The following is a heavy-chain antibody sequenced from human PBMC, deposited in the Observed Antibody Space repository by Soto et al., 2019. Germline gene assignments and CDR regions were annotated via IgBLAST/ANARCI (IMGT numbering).Heavy chain of an antibody. CDR3: ARRSLTMPRTLNVMDV. J-gene: IGHJ6*04. Sequence: GESLKISCKGFGYNFMKYWIIWVRQMPGKGLEWMGRIDPTDSDTNYSPSFQGHVTISVDKSITTAFLQWSSLQASDTAIYYCARRSLTMPRTLNVMDVCGKGTTVTVAS. D-gene: IGHD3-10*01. V-gene: IGHV5-10-1*01. CDR2: IDPTDSDT. CDR1: GYNFMKYW.